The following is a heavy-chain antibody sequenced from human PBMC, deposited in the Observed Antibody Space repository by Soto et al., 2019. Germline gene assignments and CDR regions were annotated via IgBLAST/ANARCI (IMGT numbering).Heavy chain of an antibody. J-gene: IGHJ3*02. CDR2: IIPILGTS. V-gene: IGHV1-69*08. CDR3: ARDHLFDSFDI. Sequence: SVKVSCKASGGTFSSYTFSLVRQAPGQGLEWMGRIIPILGTSDYAQRFQGRVTIIADKSTSTTYMELSSLRSEDTAVYYCARDHLFDSFDIWG. CDR1: GGTFSSYT.